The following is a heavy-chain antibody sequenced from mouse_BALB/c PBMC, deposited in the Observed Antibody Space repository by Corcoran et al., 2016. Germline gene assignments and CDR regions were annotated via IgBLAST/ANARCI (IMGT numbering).Heavy chain of an antibody. J-gene: IGHJ2*01. CDR1: GYTFTDYY. CDR3: ARDY. CDR2: VNPYNGGT. V-gene: IGHV1-19*01. Sequence: EVQLQQSGPELVKPGASVKMSCTASGYTFTDYYMDWVKQSHGESFEWIGRVNPYNGGTSYNQKFKGKATLTVDKSSSTAYMELNSLTSEDSAVYYCARDYWGQGTTLTVSS.